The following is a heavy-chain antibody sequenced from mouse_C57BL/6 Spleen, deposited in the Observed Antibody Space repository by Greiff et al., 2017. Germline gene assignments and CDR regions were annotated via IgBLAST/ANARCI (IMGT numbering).Heavy chain of an antibody. CDR1: GFTFSDYG. D-gene: IGHD1-1*01. J-gene: IGHJ4*01. CDR3: ARQHVYYGSSHYYAMDY. CDR2: ISSGSSTI. Sequence: EVQLVESGGGLVKPGGSLKLSCAASGFTFSDYGMHWVRQAPEKGLEWVAYISSGSSTIYYADIGKGRFTISRDNAKNTLFLQMTSLRSEDTAMYYCARQHVYYGSSHYYAMDYWGQGTSVTVSS. V-gene: IGHV5-17*01.